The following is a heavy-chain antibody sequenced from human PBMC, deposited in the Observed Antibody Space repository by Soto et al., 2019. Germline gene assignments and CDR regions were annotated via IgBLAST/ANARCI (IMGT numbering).Heavy chain of an antibody. V-gene: IGHV1-69*12. CDR3: ARAAVAGSPYYFDY. CDR1: GGTFSRYA. Sequence: QVQLVQSGAEVKKPGSSVKVSCKASGGTFSRYAISWVRQAPGQGLEWMGGIIPIFGTANYAQKFQGRVTITADESTSTAYMELSSLRSEDTAMYYCARAAVAGSPYYFDYWGQGTLVNVSS. CDR2: IIPIFGTA. D-gene: IGHD6-19*01. J-gene: IGHJ4*02.